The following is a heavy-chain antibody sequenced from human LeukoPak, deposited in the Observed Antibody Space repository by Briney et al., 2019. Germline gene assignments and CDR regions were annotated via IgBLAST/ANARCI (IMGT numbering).Heavy chain of an antibody. CDR1: GFTFSSYS. V-gene: IGHV3-48*04. D-gene: IGHD4-17*01. CDR2: ISSSSSTI. J-gene: IGHJ6*02. Sequence: GGSLRLSCAASGFTFSSYSMNWVRQAPGKGLEWVSYISSSSSTIYYADSVKGRFTISRDNAKNSLYLQMNSLRAEDTAVYYCARDDYGDYVGYYGMDVWGQGTTVTVSS. CDR3: ARDDYGDYVGYYGMDV.